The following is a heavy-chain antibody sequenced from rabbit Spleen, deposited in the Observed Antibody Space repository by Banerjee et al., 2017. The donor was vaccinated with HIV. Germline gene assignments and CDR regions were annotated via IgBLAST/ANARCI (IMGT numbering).Heavy chain of an antibody. CDR3: AREVEIYGGYVGWNFNL. J-gene: IGHJ4*01. CDR2: IYADSSGST. Sequence: QEQLEESGGGLVKPEGSLTLTCKASGVSLNDKDVMCWVRQAPGKGLEWIACIYADSSGSTYYASWAKGRFTISKTSSTTVTLQMTSLTAADTATYFCAREVEIYGGYVGWNFNLWGQGTLVTVS. CDR1: GVSLNDKDV. D-gene: IGHD2-1*01. V-gene: IGHV1S45*01.